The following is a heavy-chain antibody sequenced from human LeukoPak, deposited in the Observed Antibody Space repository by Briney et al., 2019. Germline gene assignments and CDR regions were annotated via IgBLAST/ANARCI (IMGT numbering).Heavy chain of an antibody. J-gene: IGHJ4*02. CDR2: TRYYESNT. D-gene: IGHD1-26*01. Sequence: GGSLRLSCAASGFTFSNNGMHWVRQTPGKGLEWVAFTRYYESNTFYGDSVRGRFTISRDNSKNTLYLQMNSLTTDDSAVYYCAKARYSGSPALDFWGQGTLVTVSS. CDR1: GFTFSNNG. CDR3: AKARYSGSPALDF. V-gene: IGHV3-30*02.